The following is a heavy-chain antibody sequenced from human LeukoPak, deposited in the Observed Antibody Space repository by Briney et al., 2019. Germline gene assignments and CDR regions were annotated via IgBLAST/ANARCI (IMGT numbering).Heavy chain of an antibody. V-gene: IGHV4-59*01. J-gene: IGHJ5*02. CDR1: GASISSYY. CDR3: ARVGILRFPSNWFDP. D-gene: IGHD3-3*01. Sequence: PSETLSLTCTVSGASISSYYWSWIRQRLGKGLEWIGYIYYSGSTRYNPSLKSRVTISVDTSKNQFSLKLSSVTAADTAVYYCARVGILRFPSNWFDPWGQGTLVTVSS. CDR2: IYYSGST.